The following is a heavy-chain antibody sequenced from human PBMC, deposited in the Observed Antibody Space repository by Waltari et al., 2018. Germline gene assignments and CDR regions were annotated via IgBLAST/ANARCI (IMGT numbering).Heavy chain of an antibody. CDR1: GGTFSSYA. D-gene: IGHD3-10*01. J-gene: IGHJ3*02. CDR2: IIPSFGTA. CDR3: AIPGRAMVQGVIPNI. V-gene: IGHV1-69*05. Sequence: QVQLVQSGAEVKKPGSSVKVSCKASGGTFSSYAISWVRQAPGQGLEGMGGIIPSFGTANYAKKFQGKVTITTDESTGTAYRELSSLRSEDTAVYYCAIPGRAMVQGVIPNIWGQGTMVTVSS.